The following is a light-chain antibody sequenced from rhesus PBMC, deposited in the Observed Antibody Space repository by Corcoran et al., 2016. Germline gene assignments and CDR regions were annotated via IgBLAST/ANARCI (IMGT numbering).Light chain of an antibody. CDR2: GAS. CDR1: QSVGSY. Sequence: ETVVTQSPATLSLSPGERATLSCRASQSVGSYLAWYQQKPGQAPRLLIYGASSRATGIPDRFSGRGSGTDFTLTISSLEPEEVGVYYCQQSSNLWTFGQGTKVEIK. J-gene: IGKJ1*01. CDR3: QQSSNLWT. V-gene: IGKV3-24*04.